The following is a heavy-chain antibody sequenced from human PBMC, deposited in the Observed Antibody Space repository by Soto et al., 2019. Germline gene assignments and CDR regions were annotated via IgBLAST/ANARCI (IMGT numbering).Heavy chain of an antibody. D-gene: IGHD6-19*01. CDR1: GFTFSSYA. Sequence: HPGGSLRLSCAASGFTFSSYAMSWVRQAPGKGLEWVSAISGSGGSTYYADSVKGRFTISRDNSKNTLYLQMNSLRAEDTAVYYCAKDGKYSSGWYAPLTFDYWGQGTLVTVSS. V-gene: IGHV3-23*01. CDR2: ISGSGGST. J-gene: IGHJ4*02. CDR3: AKDGKYSSGWYAPLTFDY.